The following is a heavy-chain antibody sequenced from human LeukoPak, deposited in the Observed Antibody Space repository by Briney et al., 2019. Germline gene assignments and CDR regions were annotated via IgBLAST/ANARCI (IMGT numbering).Heavy chain of an antibody. CDR2: VYTSGST. Sequence: SQTQSLTCTVSGGSISSGSYYWSWIRQPAGKGLEWIGRVYTSGSTNYNPSLKSRVTISVDTSKNQFSLKLSSVTAADTAVYYCARGYYGVLRVYYYYGMDVWGQGTTVTVSS. CDR3: ARGYYGVLRVYYYYGMDV. D-gene: IGHD4-17*01. J-gene: IGHJ6*02. V-gene: IGHV4-61*02. CDR1: GGSISSGSYY.